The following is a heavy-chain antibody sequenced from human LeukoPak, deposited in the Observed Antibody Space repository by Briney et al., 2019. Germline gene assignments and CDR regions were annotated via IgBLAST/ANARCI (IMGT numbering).Heavy chain of an antibody. V-gene: IGHV4-59*01. CDR2: IYYSGST. CDR3: AREVGYCSGGSCYSYFDY. Sequence: SETLSLTCTVSGGSISSYYWSWIRQPPGKGLEWIGYIYYSGSTNYNASLTNRVTISVDTSKNQFSLKLSSVTAADTAVYYCAREVGYCSGGSCYSYFDYWGQGTLVPVSS. D-gene: IGHD2-15*01. CDR1: GGSISSYY. J-gene: IGHJ4*02.